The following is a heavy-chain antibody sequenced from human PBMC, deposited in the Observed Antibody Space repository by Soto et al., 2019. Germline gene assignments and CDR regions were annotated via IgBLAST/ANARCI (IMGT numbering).Heavy chain of an antibody. V-gene: IGHV1-69*06. J-gene: IGHJ4*02. Sequence: QVQLVQSGAEVKKPGSSVKVSCKASGGTFSSYAISWVRQAPGQGLEWMGVIIPIFGTANYAQKFQCRVTITADKSPRTAYMELSSLRSEDTAVYYWARARGLGYCSGGSCLHFDYWGQGTLVTVSS. D-gene: IGHD2-15*01. CDR2: IIPIFGTA. CDR1: GGTFSSYA. CDR3: ARARGLGYCSGGSCLHFDY.